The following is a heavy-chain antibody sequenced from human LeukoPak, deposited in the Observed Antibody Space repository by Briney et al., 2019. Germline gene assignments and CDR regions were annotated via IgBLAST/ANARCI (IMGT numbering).Heavy chain of an antibody. CDR2: TYPGDSDT. CDR3: ASPVGVPAAMGYAFDI. D-gene: IGHD2-2*01. Sequence: GEYLKISCKGSGYSFTSYWIGWVRQMPGKGLEWMGITYPGDSDTRYSPSFQGQVTISADKSISTAYLQWSSLKASDTAMYYCASPVGVPAAMGYAFDIWGQGTMVTVSS. CDR1: GYSFTSYW. V-gene: IGHV5-51*01. J-gene: IGHJ3*02.